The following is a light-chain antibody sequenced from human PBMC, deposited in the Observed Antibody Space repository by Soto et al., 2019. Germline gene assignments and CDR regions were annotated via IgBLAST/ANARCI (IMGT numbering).Light chain of an antibody. Sequence: EIVLTQSPATLSLSPGERATLSCRASQSVSSYLAWYQQKPGQAPRLLIYDVSKRATGIPARFSGSGSGTDFTLTISSLEPEDFAVYYCHQRSNWPLTFGGGTKLEIK. CDR1: QSVSSY. CDR3: HQRSNWPLT. CDR2: DVS. J-gene: IGKJ4*01. V-gene: IGKV3-11*01.